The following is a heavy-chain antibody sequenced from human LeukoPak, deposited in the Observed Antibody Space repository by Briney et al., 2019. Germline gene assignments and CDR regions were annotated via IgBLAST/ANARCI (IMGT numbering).Heavy chain of an antibody. D-gene: IGHD2-21*02. V-gene: IGHV4-34*01. CDR2: INHSGST. CDR3: ARATTTAITTSVRRANYYYGMDV. J-gene: IGHJ6*04. Sequence: SETLSLTCAVYGGSFSGYYWSWDRQPPWKGLDLNGEINHSGSTNYNPSLKSRVTISVDTFKNQFSLKLSSVTAADTAVYYCARATTTAITTSVRRANYYYGMDVWGKGTAVTVSS. CDR1: GGSFSGYY.